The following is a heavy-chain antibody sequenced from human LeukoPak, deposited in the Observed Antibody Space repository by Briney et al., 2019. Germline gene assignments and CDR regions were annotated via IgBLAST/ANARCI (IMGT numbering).Heavy chain of an antibody. D-gene: IGHD6-19*01. J-gene: IGHJ4*02. CDR2: MSNSGRTI. Sequence: SGGSLRLSCAASGFTFSSFEMNWVRQAPGKGLGWVSYMSNSGRTIYYTDSVKGRFTISRDNAKNSLYLQMNSRRAEDTAVYYCARDVGSGWFDYWGQGTLVTVSS. CDR3: ARDVGSGWFDY. V-gene: IGHV3-48*03. CDR1: GFTFSSFE.